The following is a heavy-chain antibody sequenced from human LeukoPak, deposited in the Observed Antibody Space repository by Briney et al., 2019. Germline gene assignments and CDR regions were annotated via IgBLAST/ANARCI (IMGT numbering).Heavy chain of an antibody. CDR3: ARDQQLVRSSGRDTARAFDI. J-gene: IGHJ3*02. CDR2: IYYTGST. CDR1: GGSVSRESYY. V-gene: IGHV4-61*01. D-gene: IGHD6-6*01. Sequence: PSETLSLTCSVSGGSVSRESYYWSWIRQPPGKGLEWIGYIYYTGSTNYNPSLKSRVTISADTSKNQFSLKVTSVTAADTAVYYCARDQQLVRSSGRDTARAFDIWGQGTMVTVSS.